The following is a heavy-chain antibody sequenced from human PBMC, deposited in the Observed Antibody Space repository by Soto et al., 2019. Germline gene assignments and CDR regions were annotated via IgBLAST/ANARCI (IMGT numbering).Heavy chain of an antibody. J-gene: IGHJ6*02. CDR3: ARPRSGSYRLDYYGMDV. D-gene: IGHD3-10*01. CDR1: GYSFTTYW. CDR2: IYPGDSDT. V-gene: IGHV5-51*01. Sequence: RGESLKISCWGSGYSFTTYWIGWVRQMPGKGLEWMGIIYPGDSDTRYSPSFQGQVTISADKSISTAYLQWSSLKASDTAMYYCARPRSGSYRLDYYGMDVWGQGTTVTVSS.